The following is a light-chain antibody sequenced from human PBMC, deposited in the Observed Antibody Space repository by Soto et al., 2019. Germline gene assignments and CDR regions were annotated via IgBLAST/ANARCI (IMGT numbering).Light chain of an antibody. V-gene: IGKV3-20*01. CDR1: QSVSSNY. J-gene: IGKJ4*01. CDR2: GAS. Sequence: SVLTQSPGTLSLSPGDRATLSCRASQSVSSNYLGWYQQKPGQAPRLLLYGASSRAIGIPDRFSGSGSGTDFTLTISRLELEDFEGIYCQQYDTSPPLTFGGGTKVDIK. CDR3: QQYDTSPPLT.